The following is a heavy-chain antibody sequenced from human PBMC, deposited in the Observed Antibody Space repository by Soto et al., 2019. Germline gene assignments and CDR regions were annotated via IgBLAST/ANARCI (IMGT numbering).Heavy chain of an antibody. V-gene: IGHV3-23*01. D-gene: IGHD1-26*01. Sequence: PGGSLRLSCAASGFTFSSYAMSWVRQAPGKGLEWVSAISGSGGSTYYADSVKGRFTISRDNSKNTLYLQMNSLRAEDTAVYYCAKGDLLDSSFSGSYPFDYWGQGTLVTVSS. CDR3: AKGDLLDSSFSGSYPFDY. J-gene: IGHJ4*02. CDR1: GFTFSSYA. CDR2: ISGSGGST.